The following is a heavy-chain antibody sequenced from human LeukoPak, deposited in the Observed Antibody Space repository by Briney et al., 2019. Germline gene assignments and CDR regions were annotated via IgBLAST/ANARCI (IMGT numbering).Heavy chain of an antibody. CDR3: AREKVAGAFDS. J-gene: IGHJ4*02. V-gene: IGHV3-11*01. D-gene: IGHD6-19*01. Sequence: GGSLRLSCAASGLTFSDYYMSWIRQAPGKGLEWVSDISSSGDIKSYADSVKGRFTVSRDIAKKSLHLQMNSLRAEDTAVYFCAREKVAGAFDSWGRGTLVTVSS. CDR1: GLTFSDYY. CDR2: ISSSGDIK.